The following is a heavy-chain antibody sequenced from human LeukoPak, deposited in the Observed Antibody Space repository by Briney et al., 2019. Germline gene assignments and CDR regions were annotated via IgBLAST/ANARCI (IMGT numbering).Heavy chain of an antibody. D-gene: IGHD6-6*01. CDR2: ISGSGGST. V-gene: IGHV3-23*01. CDR3: AKGEAARPSPPYSWFDP. CDR1: GFTFSSYS. Sequence: GGSLRLSCAASGFTFSSYSMNWVRQAPGKGLEWVSAISGSGGSTYYADSVKGRFTISRDNSKNTLYLQMNSLRAEDTAVYYCAKGEAARPSPPYSWFDPWGQGTLVTVSS. J-gene: IGHJ5*02.